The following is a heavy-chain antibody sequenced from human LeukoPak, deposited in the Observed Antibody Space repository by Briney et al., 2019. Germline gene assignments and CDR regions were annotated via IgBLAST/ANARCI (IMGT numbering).Heavy chain of an antibody. CDR3: ARRGYSGRGGVYFDY. Sequence: PSETLSLTCAVSGGSISSYYWSSIRQPPGKGLEWIGYIYYSGSTNYNPSLKSRVTISVDTSKNQFSLKLSSVTAAATAVYYCARRGYSGRGGVYFDYWGQGTLVTVSS. J-gene: IGHJ4*02. CDR1: GGSISSYY. CDR2: IYYSGST. V-gene: IGHV4-59*08. D-gene: IGHD1-26*01.